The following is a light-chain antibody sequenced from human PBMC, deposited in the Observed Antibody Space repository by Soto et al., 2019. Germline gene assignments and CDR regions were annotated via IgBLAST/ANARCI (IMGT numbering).Light chain of an antibody. J-gene: IGKJ1*01. CDR2: AAS. CDR3: QQSYSTLVT. CDR1: QDISSW. Sequence: DIQMTQSPSSVSASVGDRVTITCRASQDISSWVAWYQQKPGKAPKLLIYAASSLQSGVPSRFSGSGSGTDFTLTISSLQPEDFATYYCQQSYSTLVTFGQGTKVDIK. V-gene: IGKV1-39*01.